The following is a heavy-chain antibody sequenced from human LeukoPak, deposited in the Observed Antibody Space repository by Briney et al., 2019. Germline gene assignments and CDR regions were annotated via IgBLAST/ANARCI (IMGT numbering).Heavy chain of an antibody. CDR3: ARDSSSGWYLPDY. CDR1: GFTFSSYA. Sequence: QPGGSLRLSCAASGFTFSSYAMSWVRQAPGKGLEWVSAISGSGGSTYYADSVKGRFTISRDNSKNTLYLQMNSLRAEDTAVYYCARDSSSGWYLPDYWGQGTLVTVSS. V-gene: IGHV3-23*01. D-gene: IGHD6-19*01. J-gene: IGHJ4*02. CDR2: ISGSGGST.